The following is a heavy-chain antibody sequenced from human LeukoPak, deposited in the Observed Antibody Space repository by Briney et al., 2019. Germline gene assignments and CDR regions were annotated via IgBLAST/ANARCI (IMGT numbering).Heavy chain of an antibody. D-gene: IGHD2-15*01. Sequence: SETLSLTCTVSGGSISSNTYYWGWIRQPPGKGLEWIGTIYYYGSTYYNPSLKSRVTISVDTSKNRFSLKLSSVTAADTAVYYCARGVEVVAAFDYWGQGTLVTVSS. CDR2: IYYYGST. J-gene: IGHJ4*02. CDR1: GGSISSNTYY. CDR3: ARGVEVVAAFDY. V-gene: IGHV4-39*07.